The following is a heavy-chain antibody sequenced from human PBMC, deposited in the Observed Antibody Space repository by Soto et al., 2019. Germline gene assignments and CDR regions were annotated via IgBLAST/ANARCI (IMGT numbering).Heavy chain of an antibody. CDR3: ARATVSYCSSTSCSGYYYYGMDV. J-gene: IGHJ6*02. V-gene: IGHV1-69*13. Sequence: SVKVSCKASGGTFSSYAISWVRQAPGQGLEWMGGIIPIFGTANYAQKFQGRVTITADESTSTAYMELSSLRSEDTAVYYCARATVSYCSSTSCSGYYYYGMDVWGQGTTVTVSS. D-gene: IGHD2-2*01. CDR2: IIPIFGTA. CDR1: GGTFSSYA.